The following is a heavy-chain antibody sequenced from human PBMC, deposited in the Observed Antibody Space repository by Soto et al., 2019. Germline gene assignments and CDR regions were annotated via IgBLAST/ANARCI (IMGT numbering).Heavy chain of an antibody. D-gene: IGHD6-6*01. CDR1: GFTFSSYA. CDR2: ISGSGGST. J-gene: IGHJ4*02. Sequence: GGSLRLSCAASGFTFSSYAMSWVRQAPGKGLEWVSAISGSGGSTYYADSVKGRFTISRDNSKNTLYLQMNSLRAEDTAVYYCAKGSAYSSSPYYFDYWGQGTLVTVSS. CDR3: AKGSAYSSSPYYFDY. V-gene: IGHV3-23*01.